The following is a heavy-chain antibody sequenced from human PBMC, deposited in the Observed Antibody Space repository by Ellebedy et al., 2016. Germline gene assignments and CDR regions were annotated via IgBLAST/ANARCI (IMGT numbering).Heavy chain of an antibody. J-gene: IGHJ4*02. Sequence: GSLRLXXAVDGGSFSDYYWSWVRQPPGKGLEWIAEISHSGTTNYNPSLKSRVTISLDTSRTHFSLKLSSVSAADTAVYYCPRGGPRGDVYWGQGALVTVSS. CDR3: PRGGPRGDVY. D-gene: IGHD3-10*01. CDR1: GGSFSDYY. V-gene: IGHV4-34*01. CDR2: ISHSGTT.